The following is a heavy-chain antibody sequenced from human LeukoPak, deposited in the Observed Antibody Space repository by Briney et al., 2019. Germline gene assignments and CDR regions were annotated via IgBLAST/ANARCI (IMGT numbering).Heavy chain of an antibody. CDR1: GYSISSGYT. J-gene: IGHJ4*02. CDR2: IYHSGST. D-gene: IGHD6-6*01. Sequence: PSETLSLTCAVSGYSISSGYTCDWIRQSPGKGLEWIGGIYHSGSTYHNPSLKSRVIILVDTSKNQLSLNLSYVTAADTAVYYCARRRGGSDYVDYWGQGTLVTVSS. CDR3: ARRRGGSDYVDY. V-gene: IGHV4-38-2*01.